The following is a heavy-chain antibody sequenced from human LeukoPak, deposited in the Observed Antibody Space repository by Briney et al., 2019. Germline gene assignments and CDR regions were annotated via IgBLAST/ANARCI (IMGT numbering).Heavy chain of an antibody. D-gene: IGHD6-6*01. CDR2: ISGDGGST. J-gene: IGHJ4*02. V-gene: IGHV3-43*02. CDR3: VCSSSWSFYYFDY. Sequence: GGSLRLSCAASGFTFDDYAMHWVRQAPGKGLEYVSLISGDGGSTYYADSVKGRFTISRDNSKNSLYLQMNSLRTGDTALYYCVCSSSWSFYYFDYWGQGTPVTVSS. CDR1: GFTFDDYA.